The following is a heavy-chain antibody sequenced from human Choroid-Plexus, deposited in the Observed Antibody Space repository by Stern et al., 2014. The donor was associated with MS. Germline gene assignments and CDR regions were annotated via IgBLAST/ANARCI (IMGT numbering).Heavy chain of an antibody. V-gene: IGHV3-30*18. CDR1: GFTFGSCA. CDR3: AKDRQYLTYFFDH. Sequence: VQLVESGGGVVQPGRPLRLSCVASGFTFGSCAMHWVRQAPGKGLEWVAGVSYDGSNKYYAASVKGSLTLFRNNSQNTLYMQMSSLRPEDTAVYYCAKDRQYLTYFFDHWGQGSLVTVSS. CDR2: VSYDGSNK. D-gene: IGHD2/OR15-2a*01. J-gene: IGHJ5*02.